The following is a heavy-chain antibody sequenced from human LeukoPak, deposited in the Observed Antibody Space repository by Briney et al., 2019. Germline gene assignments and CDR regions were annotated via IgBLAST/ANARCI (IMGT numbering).Heavy chain of an antibody. V-gene: IGHV3-23*01. CDR2: FSNIGTNT. D-gene: IGHD6-13*01. CDR1: GFTFSTYA. J-gene: IGHJ4*02. Sequence: PGGSLRLSCAASGFTFSTYAMNWVRQAPGKGLEWVSTFSNIGTNTYYADSVKGRFTISRDNSKNTLYLQMNSLRAEDAAVYYCAKGTIAAAGVFDYWGQGTLVTVSS. CDR3: AKGTIAAAGVFDY.